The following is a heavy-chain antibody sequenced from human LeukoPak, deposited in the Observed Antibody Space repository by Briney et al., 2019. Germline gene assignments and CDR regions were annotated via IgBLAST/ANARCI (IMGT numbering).Heavy chain of an antibody. CDR3: ARDHDSSGYYD. J-gene: IGHJ4*02. Sequence: GGSLRLSCAASGFTFSSYGMHWVRQAPGKGLEWVAVIWYDGSNKYYADSVKGRFTISKDNSKNTLYLQMNSLRAEDTAVYYCARDHDSSGYYDWGQGTLATVSS. CDR2: IWYDGSNK. D-gene: IGHD3-22*01. V-gene: IGHV3-33*01. CDR1: GFTFSSYG.